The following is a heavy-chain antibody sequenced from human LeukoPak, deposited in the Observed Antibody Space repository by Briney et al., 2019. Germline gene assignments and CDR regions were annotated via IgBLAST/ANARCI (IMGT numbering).Heavy chain of an antibody. D-gene: IGHD6-13*01. J-gene: IGHJ4*02. Sequence: PGGSLRLSCAASGFTFSSYAMTWVRQAPRKGLEWVSSVSNSGAGTYYADSVKGRFTISRDNSKNTLYLQMNSLRAEDTAVYYCAKVDIVASGTDYWGQGTLVTVSS. V-gene: IGHV3-23*01. CDR3: AKVDIVASGTDY. CDR2: VSNSGAGT. CDR1: GFTFSSYA.